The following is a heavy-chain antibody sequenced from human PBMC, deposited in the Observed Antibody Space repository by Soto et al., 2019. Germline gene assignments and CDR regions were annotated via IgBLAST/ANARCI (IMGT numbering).Heavy chain of an antibody. V-gene: IGHV1-3*01. D-gene: IGHD1-26*01. CDR3: ARGGSLYWYFDL. Sequence: ASVKVSCKASGYSFTNSAIHWLRQAPGQRLEWMGWINAGSGSAKYSQKFQGRVTITRDTSASTAYMELSSLRSEDTAVYYCARGGSLYWYFDLWGRGTLVTVSS. CDR2: INAGSGSA. J-gene: IGHJ2*01. CDR1: GYSFTNSA.